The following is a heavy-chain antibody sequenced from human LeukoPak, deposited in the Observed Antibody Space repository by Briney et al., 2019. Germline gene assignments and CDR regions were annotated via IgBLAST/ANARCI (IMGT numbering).Heavy chain of an antibody. Sequence: PSETLSLTCIVSGGSISSGIYYWSWIRQPAGKGLEWIGRIYTSGSTNYNPSLKSRVTISVDTSKNQFSLKLSSVTAADTAVYYCARDGGNGDFDYWGQGTLVTVSS. J-gene: IGHJ4*02. CDR1: GGSISSGIYY. D-gene: IGHD2-15*01. CDR2: IYTSGST. CDR3: ARDGGNGDFDY. V-gene: IGHV4-61*02.